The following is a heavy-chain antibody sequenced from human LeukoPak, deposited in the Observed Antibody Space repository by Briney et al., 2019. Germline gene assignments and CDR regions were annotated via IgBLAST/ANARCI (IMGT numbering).Heavy chain of an antibody. V-gene: IGHV3-30-3*01. D-gene: IGHD3-3*01. Sequence: PGGSLRLSCAASGFTFSSYAMHWVRQAPGKGLEWVAVISYDGSNKYYADSVKGRFTISRDNSKNTLYLQMNSLRAEDTAVYYCAREGDYDFWSGHKSYGMDVWGQGTTVTVSS. CDR1: GFTFSSYA. CDR2: ISYDGSNK. J-gene: IGHJ6*02. CDR3: AREGDYDFWSGHKSYGMDV.